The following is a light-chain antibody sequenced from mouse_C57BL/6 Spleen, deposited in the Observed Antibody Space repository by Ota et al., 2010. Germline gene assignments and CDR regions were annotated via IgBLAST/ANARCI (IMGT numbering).Light chain of an antibody. Sequence: DIVMTQSHKFMSTSVGDRVSCTCKASQDVGTAVAWYKQKPGQSPKLLIYWASTRHTGVPDRLKGSGSGTDFTLTISNVQSEDLADYFCQQYSSYPYTFGGGTKLEIK. CDR2: WAS. J-gene: IGKJ2*01. CDR1: QDVGTA. CDR3: QQYSSYPYT. V-gene: IGKV6-23*01.